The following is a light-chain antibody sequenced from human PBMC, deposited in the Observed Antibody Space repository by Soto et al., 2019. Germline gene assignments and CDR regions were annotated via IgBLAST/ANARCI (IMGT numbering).Light chain of an antibody. J-gene: IGKJ1*01. V-gene: IGKV3-11*01. Sequence: EIVLTQSPATLSLSPGERATLSCRASQSVSSYLAWYQQKPGQAPRLLIYDASNRSTGIPARFSGSGSGTDFNLTISSLEPEDVAVYYCQPRSNWPRTFGQGTKVEIK. CDR1: QSVSSY. CDR3: QPRSNWPRT. CDR2: DAS.